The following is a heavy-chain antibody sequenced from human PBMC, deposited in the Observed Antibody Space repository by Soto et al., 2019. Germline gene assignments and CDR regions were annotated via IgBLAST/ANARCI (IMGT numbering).Heavy chain of an antibody. D-gene: IGHD3-22*01. J-gene: IGHJ6*02. CDR3: ARDRGTYYYDSSGYPRHGMDV. Sequence: QVQLVESGGGLVKPGGSLRLSCAASGFTFSDYYMSWIRQAPGKGLEWVSYISSSGSTIYYAGSVKGRFTISRDNARNSLYLQMNSLRAEDTAVYYCARDRGTYYYDSSGYPRHGMDVWGQGTTVTVSS. CDR1: GFTFSDYY. CDR2: ISSSGSTI. V-gene: IGHV3-11*04.